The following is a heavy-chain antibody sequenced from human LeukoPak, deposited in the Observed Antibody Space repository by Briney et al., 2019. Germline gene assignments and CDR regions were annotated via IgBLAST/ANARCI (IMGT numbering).Heavy chain of an antibody. V-gene: IGHV3-21*01. D-gene: IGHD3-16*02. J-gene: IGHJ4*02. Sequence: GGSLRLSCAASGFTFSSYAMSWVRQAPGKGLEWVSSISSSSSYIYYADSVKGRFTISRDNAKNSLYLQMNSLRAEDTAVYYCARDRPYDYVWGSYRFTYLFDYWGQGTLVTVSS. CDR3: ARDRPYDYVWGSYRFTYLFDY. CDR1: GFTFSSYA. CDR2: ISSSSSYI.